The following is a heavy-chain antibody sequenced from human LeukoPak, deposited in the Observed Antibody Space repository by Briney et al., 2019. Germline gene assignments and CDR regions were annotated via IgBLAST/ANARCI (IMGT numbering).Heavy chain of an antibody. J-gene: IGHJ5*02. D-gene: IGHD3-22*01. CDR3: ARQYDNTGYYSNWFDP. CDR1: GDSITSDY. Sequence: SETLSLTCTVSGDSITSDYWAWIRKPPGKGLQSIGRIYYSGRTNYNPSLKNRANISVDTSKNQFSLELASVTAADTAIYYCARQYDNTGYYSNWFDPWGQGTLVTVSS. CDR2: IYYSGRT. V-gene: IGHV4-59*01.